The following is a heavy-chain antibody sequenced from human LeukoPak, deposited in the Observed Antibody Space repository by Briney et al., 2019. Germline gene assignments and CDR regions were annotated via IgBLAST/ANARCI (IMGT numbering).Heavy chain of an antibody. CDR3: ARDGQWLSYYYSYMDV. V-gene: IGHV3-7*01. CDR1: GFTFSSYW. D-gene: IGHD6-19*01. CDR2: IKQDGSEK. Sequence: PGGSLRLSCAASGFTFSSYWMSWVRQVPGKGLEWVANIKQDGSEKYYVDSVKGRFTISRDNAKNSLYLQMNSLRAEDTAVYYCARDGQWLSYYYSYMDVWGKGTTVTVSS. J-gene: IGHJ6*03.